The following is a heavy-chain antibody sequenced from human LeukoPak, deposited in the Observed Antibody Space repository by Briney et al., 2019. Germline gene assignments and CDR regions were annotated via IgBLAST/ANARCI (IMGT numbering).Heavy chain of an antibody. Sequence: GRSLRLSCAASGFTFDDYAMHWVRQGPGKGLEWVSGITLNSGTIGYADSVKGRFTISRDNAKNSLYLQMNSLRAEDTALYYCAKDVTGTGAFDIWGQGTMVTVSS. D-gene: IGHD1-7*01. J-gene: IGHJ3*02. CDR3: AKDVTGTGAFDI. CDR2: ITLNSGTI. V-gene: IGHV3-9*01. CDR1: GFTFDDYA.